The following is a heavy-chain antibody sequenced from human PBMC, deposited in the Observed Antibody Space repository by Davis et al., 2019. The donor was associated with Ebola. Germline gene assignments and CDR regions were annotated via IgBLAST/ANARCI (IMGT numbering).Heavy chain of an antibody. CDR2: INAGNGNT. D-gene: IGHD1-26*01. Sequence: AASVKVSCMASGYTFTSYAMHWVRQAPGQRLEWMGWINAGNGNTKYSQKFQGRVTITRDTSASTAYMELSSLRSEDTAVYYCARDRSYALFDYWGQGTLVTVSS. J-gene: IGHJ4*02. V-gene: IGHV1-3*01. CDR3: ARDRSYALFDY. CDR1: GYTFTSYA.